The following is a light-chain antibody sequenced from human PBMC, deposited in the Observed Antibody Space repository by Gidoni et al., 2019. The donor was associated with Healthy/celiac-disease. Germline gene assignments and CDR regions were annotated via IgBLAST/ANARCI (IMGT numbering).Light chain of an antibody. CDR3: QQYGSSPLGT. V-gene: IGKV3-20*01. Sequence: EIVLTQSPGTLSLSPGERATLSCRASQSVSSSYLAWYQQKPGQAPRLLIYGASSRATGIPDMFSGSGSGTDFTLTISRLEPEDFAVYYCQQYGSSPLGTFGQGTKVEIK. CDR1: QSVSSSY. J-gene: IGKJ1*01. CDR2: GAS.